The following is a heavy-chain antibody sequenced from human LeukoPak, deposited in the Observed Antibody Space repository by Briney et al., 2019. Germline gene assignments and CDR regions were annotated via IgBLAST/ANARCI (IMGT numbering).Heavy chain of an antibody. CDR1: GYSFASFW. Sequence: GESLKISCEASGYSFASFWIGWVRQMPGKGLEWMGIIYPGDSDTRYSPSFQGQVTISADKSISTAYLQWSSLKASDTAMYYCARHPPYCSSTSCSDPWGQGTLVTVSS. CDR2: IYPGDSDT. J-gene: IGHJ5*02. CDR3: ARHPPYCSSTSCSDP. D-gene: IGHD2-2*01. V-gene: IGHV5-51*01.